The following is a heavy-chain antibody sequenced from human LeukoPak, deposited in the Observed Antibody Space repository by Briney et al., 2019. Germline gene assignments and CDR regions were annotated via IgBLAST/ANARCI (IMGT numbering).Heavy chain of an antibody. J-gene: IGHJ6*02. CDR2: IYYSGST. CDR1: GGSISSSSYY. Sequence: SETLSLTCTVSGGSISSSSYYWGWIRQPPGKGLEWIGSIYYSGSTYYNPSLKSRVTISVDTSKNQFSLKLSSVTAADTAVYYCASILIAVAGTTYYYYGMDVWGQGTTVTVSS. D-gene: IGHD6-19*01. CDR3: ASILIAVAGTTYYYYGMDV. V-gene: IGHV4-39*01.